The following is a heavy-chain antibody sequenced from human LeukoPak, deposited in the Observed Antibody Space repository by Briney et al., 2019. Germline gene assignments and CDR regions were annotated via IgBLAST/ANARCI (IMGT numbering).Heavy chain of an antibody. CDR1: GGSISSSSYY. J-gene: IGHJ3*02. V-gene: IGHV4-39*07. D-gene: IGHD2-15*01. CDR3: ATTTDIVVVVAATPAFDI. CDR2: IYYSGST. Sequence: PSETLSLTCTVSGGSISSSSYYWGWIRQPPGKGLEWIGSIYYSGSTYYNPSLKSRVTISVDTSKNQFSLKLSSVTAADTAVYYCATTTDIVVVVAATPAFDIWGQGTMVTVSS.